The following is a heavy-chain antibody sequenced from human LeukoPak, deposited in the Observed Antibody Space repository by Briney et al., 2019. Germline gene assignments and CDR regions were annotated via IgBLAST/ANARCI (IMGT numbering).Heavy chain of an antibody. Sequence: ASVKVSCKASGYTFISYDINWVRQAPGQGLEWMGWMNPNSANTGYAQNFQGRVTMTRTTSINTAYMELTSLSSEDTTVYYCARGRPAPGHCTNGICYFFPYFDFWGQGTLVTVSS. V-gene: IGHV1-8*01. D-gene: IGHD2-8*01. CDR2: MNPNSANT. CDR1: GYTFISYD. CDR3: ARGRPAPGHCTNGICYFFPYFDF. J-gene: IGHJ4*02.